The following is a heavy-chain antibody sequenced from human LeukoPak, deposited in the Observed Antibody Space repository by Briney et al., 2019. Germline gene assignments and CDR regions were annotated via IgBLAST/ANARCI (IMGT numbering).Heavy chain of an antibody. V-gene: IGHV4-31*03. CDR2: IFFSGTT. CDR3: ARVLSAARIDY. Sequence: SETLSLTCTVSGDSISSGGHYWRWIRQHPGKGLEWIGYIFFSGTTYYNPSLKSRITISVDTSKNHFSLKLSSLTAADTAVYYCARVLSAARIDYWGQGTLVTVSS. D-gene: IGHD2-2*01. CDR1: GDSISSGGHY. J-gene: IGHJ4*02.